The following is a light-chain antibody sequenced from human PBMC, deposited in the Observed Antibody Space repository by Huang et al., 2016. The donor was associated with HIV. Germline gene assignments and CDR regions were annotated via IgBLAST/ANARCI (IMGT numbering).Light chain of an antibody. V-gene: IGKV3-15*01. Sequence: EIVMTQSPGTLSLSPGERATLSCRPSQSVSSNLAWYQHKPGQAPRLLIYGASTRATGVPARVSGSGSGTEFTLTISSLQSDEFVVYYCQQYQDWPRTFGQGTKVEIK. J-gene: IGKJ1*01. CDR2: GAS. CDR1: QSVSSN. CDR3: QQYQDWPRT.